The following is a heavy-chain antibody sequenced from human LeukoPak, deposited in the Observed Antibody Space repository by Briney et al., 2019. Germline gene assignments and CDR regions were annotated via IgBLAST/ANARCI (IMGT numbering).Heavy chain of an antibody. J-gene: IGHJ6*03. CDR1: GGSISSYY. D-gene: IGHD1-26*01. Sequence: SETLSLTCTVSGGSISSYYWSWIRQPAGEGLEWIGRIYTSGSTNYNPSLKSRVTMSVDTSKNQFSLKLSSVTAADTAVYYCASEVGATPQGYYYYYMDVWGKGTTVTVSS. CDR3: ASEVGATPQGYYYYYMDV. CDR2: IYTSGST. V-gene: IGHV4-4*07.